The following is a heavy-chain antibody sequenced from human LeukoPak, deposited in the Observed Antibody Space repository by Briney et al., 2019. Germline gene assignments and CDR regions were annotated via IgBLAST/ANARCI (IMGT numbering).Heavy chain of an antibody. Sequence: GGSPRLSCAASGFTFSSYAMSWVRQAPGKGLEWVSAISGSGGSTYYADSVKGRFTISRDNSKNTLYLQMNSLRAEDTAVYYCAKLVGLRLYYYDSSGYYSYWGQGTLVTVSS. J-gene: IGHJ4*02. CDR1: GFTFSSYA. D-gene: IGHD3-22*01. CDR2: ISGSGGST. V-gene: IGHV3-23*01. CDR3: AKLVGLRLYYYDSSGYYSY.